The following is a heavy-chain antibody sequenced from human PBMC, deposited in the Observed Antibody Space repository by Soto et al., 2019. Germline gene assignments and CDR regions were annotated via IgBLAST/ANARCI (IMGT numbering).Heavy chain of an antibody. CDR1: GGTFSSYA. J-gene: IGHJ4*02. D-gene: IGHD6-13*01. CDR2: IIPIFGTA. CDR3: ARLFPYSTEGDY. Sequence: QVQLVKSWAEGKKPGSSVKVSCKASGGTFSSYAISWVRQAPGHGLEWMGGIIPIFGTADYAQKFQGRVTITADESTSTAYMELSSLRSEDTAVYYCARLFPYSTEGDYWGQGTLVTVSS. V-gene: IGHV1-69*01.